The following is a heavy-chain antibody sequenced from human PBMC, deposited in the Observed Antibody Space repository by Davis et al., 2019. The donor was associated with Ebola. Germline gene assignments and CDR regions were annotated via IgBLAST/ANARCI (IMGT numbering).Heavy chain of an antibody. CDR3: ARQASLYGNIDY. D-gene: IGHD2/OR15-2a*01. Sequence: GESLKISCKGSGYSFTSYWIAWVRQMPGKGLEWMGIIYPSDSDTRYSPSFEGQVTISVDRSISTAYLQWSSLKASDTALYYCARQASLYGNIDYWGQGTLVTVSS. CDR2: IYPSDSDT. J-gene: IGHJ4*02. V-gene: IGHV5-51*01. CDR1: GYSFTSYW.